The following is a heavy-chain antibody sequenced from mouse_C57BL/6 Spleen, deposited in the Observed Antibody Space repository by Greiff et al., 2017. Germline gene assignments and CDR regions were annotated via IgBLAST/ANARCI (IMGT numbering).Heavy chain of an antibody. J-gene: IGHJ2*01. CDR1: GYTFTSYT. CDR3: AREDGNFDY. V-gene: IGHV1-4*01. Sequence: VQRVESGAELARPGASVKMSCKASGYTFTSYTMHWVKQRPGQGLEWIGYINPSSGYTKYNQKFKDKATLTADKSSSTAYMQLSSLTSEDSAVYYCAREDGNFDYWGQDTTLTVSS. CDR2: INPSSGYT. D-gene: IGHD2-1*01.